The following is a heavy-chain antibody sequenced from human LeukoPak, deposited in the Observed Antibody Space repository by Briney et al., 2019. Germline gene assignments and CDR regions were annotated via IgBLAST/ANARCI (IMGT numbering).Heavy chain of an antibody. D-gene: IGHD6-13*01. CDR1: GGSIGSYY. J-gene: IGHJ3*02. V-gene: IGHV4-59*01. CDR2: IYYSGST. Sequence: KPSETLSLTCTVSGGSIGSYYWSWIRQPPGKGLEWIGYIYYSGSTNYNPSLKSRVTISVDTSKNQFSLKLSSVTAADTVVYYCARDVGSAAAVNDAFDIWGQGTMVTVSS. CDR3: ARDVGSAAAVNDAFDI.